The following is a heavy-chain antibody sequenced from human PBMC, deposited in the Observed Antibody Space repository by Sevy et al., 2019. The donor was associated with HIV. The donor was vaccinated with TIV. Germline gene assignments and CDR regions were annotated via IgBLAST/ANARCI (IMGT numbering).Heavy chain of an antibody. D-gene: IGHD3-22*01. CDR3: ASNYYDTYQNAFDI. J-gene: IGHJ3*02. Sequence: GGSLRLSCAPSGFSVSGNYMSWVRQAPGKGLEWVSIIYRGGSTFYADSVKGRFTISRDVSKNTLSLQMNSLRAEDTAVYYCASNYYDTYQNAFDIWGQGTLVTVSS. V-gene: IGHV3-66*01. CDR1: GFSVSGNY. CDR2: IYRGGST.